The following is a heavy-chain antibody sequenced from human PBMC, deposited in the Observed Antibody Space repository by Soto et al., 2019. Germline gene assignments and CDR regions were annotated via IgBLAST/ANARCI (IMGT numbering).Heavy chain of an antibody. D-gene: IGHD6-6*01. CDR3: ASSSSPQYNWFDP. CDR1: GYSFTSYW. J-gene: IGHJ5*02. Sequence: GESLKISCKGSGYSFTSYWIGWVRQMPGKGLEWMGIIYPGDSDTRYSPSFQGQVTISADKSISTAYLQWSSLKASDTAMYYCASSSSPQYNWFDPWGQGTLVTVSS. V-gene: IGHV5-51*01. CDR2: IYPGDSDT.